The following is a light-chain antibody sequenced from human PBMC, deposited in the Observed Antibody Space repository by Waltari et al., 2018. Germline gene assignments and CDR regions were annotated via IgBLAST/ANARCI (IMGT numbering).Light chain of an antibody. CDR1: SSDVGSYNL. Sequence: QSALTQPASVSGSPGQSIPISCPGTSSDVGSYNLVSWYQQHPGKAPKLMIYEGSKRPSGVSNRFSGSKSGNTASLTISGLQAEDEADYYCCSYAGPWVFGGGTKLTVL. CDR2: EGS. V-gene: IGLV2-23*01. J-gene: IGLJ3*02. CDR3: CSYAGPWV.